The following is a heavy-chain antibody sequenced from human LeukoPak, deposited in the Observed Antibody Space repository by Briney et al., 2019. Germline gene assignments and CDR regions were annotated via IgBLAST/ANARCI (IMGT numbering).Heavy chain of an antibody. CDR3: ARRAREYSHDAFDI. V-gene: IGHV1-2*02. CDR2: INPNSRGT. J-gene: IGHJ3*02. CDR1: GYTFTRYY. D-gene: IGHD5-18*01. Sequence: ASVKVSCKASGYTFTRYYMHWVRQAPGQGLEWMGWINPNSRGTDSAQKFQGRFSMTRDTSISTAYMELSRLRSDDTAVYYCARRAREYSHDAFDIWGQGTMVTVSS.